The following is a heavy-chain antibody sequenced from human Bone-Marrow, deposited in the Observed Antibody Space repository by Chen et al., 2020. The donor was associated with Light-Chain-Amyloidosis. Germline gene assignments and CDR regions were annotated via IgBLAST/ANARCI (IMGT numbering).Heavy chain of an antibody. CDR2: IKLDGSDE. Sequence: EVHLVESGGGLVQPGGSLRLSCVASGFTFSRYLMTWVRQAPGKGLEWVANIKLDGSDEYYLDSVKGRFTISRDNAKNALYLQMDSLRAEDTAVYYCARDFTETYYDFWTGVYYYGMDVWGQGTTVTVSS. CDR1: GFTFSRYL. D-gene: IGHD3-3*01. V-gene: IGHV3-7*05. CDR3: ARDFTETYYDFWTGVYYYGMDV. J-gene: IGHJ6*02.